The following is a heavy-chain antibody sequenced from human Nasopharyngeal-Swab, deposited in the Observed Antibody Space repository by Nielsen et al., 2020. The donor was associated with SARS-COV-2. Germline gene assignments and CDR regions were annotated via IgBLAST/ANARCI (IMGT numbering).Heavy chain of an antibody. D-gene: IGHD4-17*01. V-gene: IGHV1-8*01. Sequence: ASVKVSCKASGYTFINYDINWVRQATGQGLEWMGWMDPNSGLTGFAENLQGRITMTRDTSRGTAYMELSNLRSDDTAVYYCARSLKANGFILDNWGQGAPVTVSS. CDR1: GYTFINYD. CDR3: ARSLKANGFILDN. CDR2: MDPNSGLT. J-gene: IGHJ4*02.